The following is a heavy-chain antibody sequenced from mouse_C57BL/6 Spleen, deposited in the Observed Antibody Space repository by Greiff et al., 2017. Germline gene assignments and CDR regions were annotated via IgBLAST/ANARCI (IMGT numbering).Heavy chain of an antibody. CDR2: ISSGSSTI. CDR3: ARRETTAYFDV. D-gene: IGHD1-2*01. CDR1: GFTFSDYG. V-gene: IGHV5-17*01. Sequence: EVKLMESGGGLVKPGGSLKLSCAASGFTFSDYGMHWVRQASAKGLEWVEYISSGSSTIYYADTVKGRFTISRDNAKNTLFLQRTSLRSEDPAMYYFARRETTAYFDVWGTGTTVTVSS. J-gene: IGHJ1*03.